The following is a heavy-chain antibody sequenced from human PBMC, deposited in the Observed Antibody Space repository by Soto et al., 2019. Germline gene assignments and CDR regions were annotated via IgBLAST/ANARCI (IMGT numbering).Heavy chain of an antibody. D-gene: IGHD3-16*01. CDR1: GLTFSSYA. CDR2: ISGSGIST. V-gene: IGHV3-23*01. CDR3: AKNSGSSAYSSFDY. Sequence: EVQLLESGGGLVQPGGSLRLSCAASGLTFSSYAMSWVRQAPGKGLEWVSGISGSGISTYYADSVKGRFTISRDNSKNTLYLHMNSQRAEDTAVYYCAKNSGSSAYSSFDYWGQGTLVIVSS. J-gene: IGHJ4*02.